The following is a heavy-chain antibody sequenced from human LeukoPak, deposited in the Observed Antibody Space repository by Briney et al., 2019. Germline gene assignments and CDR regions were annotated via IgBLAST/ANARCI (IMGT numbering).Heavy chain of an antibody. J-gene: IGHJ6*03. Sequence: ASVKVSCKASGYTFTSYDINWVRQATGQGLEWMGWMNPNSGNTGYAQKFQGRVTITRNTSISTAYMELSSLRSEDTAVYYCARQTVKYDFWSGYYTRYYYYYMDVWGKGTTVTVSS. D-gene: IGHD3-3*01. CDR3: ARQTVKYDFWSGYYTRYYYYYMDV. CDR2: MNPNSGNT. CDR1: GYTFTSYD. V-gene: IGHV1-8*03.